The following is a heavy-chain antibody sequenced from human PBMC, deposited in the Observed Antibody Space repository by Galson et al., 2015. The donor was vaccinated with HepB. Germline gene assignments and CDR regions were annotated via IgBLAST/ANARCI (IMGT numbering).Heavy chain of an antibody. CDR3: ARQGGSGRGEVDY. Sequence: SVKVSCKASGYTFIDYYMHWVRQAPGQGLEWLGWINPNRGGTNYPQKCQGRVTMTRDTSISTAYMELSRLRSDDTAVYYCARQGGSGRGEVDYWGQGTLVTVSS. V-gene: IGHV1-2*02. J-gene: IGHJ4*02. CDR2: INPNRGGT. D-gene: IGHD6-19*01. CDR1: GYTFIDYY.